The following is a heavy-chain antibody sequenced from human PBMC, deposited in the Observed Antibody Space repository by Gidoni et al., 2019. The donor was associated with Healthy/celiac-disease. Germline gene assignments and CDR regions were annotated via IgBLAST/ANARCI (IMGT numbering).Heavy chain of an antibody. D-gene: IGHD2-2*01. CDR2: IYYSGST. J-gene: IGHJ5*02. CDR1: GGSISSGGYY. Sequence: QVQLQESGPGLVKPSQTLSLTCTVSGGSISSGGYYWSWIRQHPGKGLEWIGYIYYSGSTYYNPSLKSRVTISVDTSKNQFSLKLSSVTAADTAVYYCARVCVVVPAAILWFDPWGQGTLVTVSS. V-gene: IGHV4-31*03. CDR3: ARVCVVVPAAILWFDP.